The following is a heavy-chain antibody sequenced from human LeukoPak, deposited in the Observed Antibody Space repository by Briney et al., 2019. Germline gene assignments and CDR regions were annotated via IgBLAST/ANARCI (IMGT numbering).Heavy chain of an antibody. CDR2: INHSGST. CDR3: ARHAVVAIDLLGSFRYYYYYMDV. Sequence: KPSETLSLTRAVYGGSFGDYYWSWIRQPPGKGLEWIGEINHSGSTNYNPSLKSRVTISVDTSKNQFSLKLSPVTAADTAVYFCARHAVVAIDLLGSFRYYYYYMDVWGKGTTVTVSS. D-gene: IGHD5-12*01. V-gene: IGHV4-34*01. CDR1: GGSFGDYY. J-gene: IGHJ6*03.